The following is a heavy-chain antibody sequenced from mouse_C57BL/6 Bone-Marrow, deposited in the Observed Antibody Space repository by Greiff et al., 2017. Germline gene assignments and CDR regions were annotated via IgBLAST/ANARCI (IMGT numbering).Heavy chain of an antibody. V-gene: IGHV1-72*01. CDR1: GYTFTSYW. CDR3: ATDGYYWYFDV. CDR2: IDPNSGGT. D-gene: IGHD2-3*01. Sequence: QVQLQQPGAELVKPGASVKLSFKASGYTFTSYWMHWVKQRPGRGLEWIGRIDPNSGGTKYNEKFKSKATLTVDKPSSTADMQLSSLTSEDSAVYYCATDGYYWYFDVWGTGTTVTVSS. J-gene: IGHJ1*03.